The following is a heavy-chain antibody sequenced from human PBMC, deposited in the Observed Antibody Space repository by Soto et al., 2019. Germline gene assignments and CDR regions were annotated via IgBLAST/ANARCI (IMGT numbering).Heavy chain of an antibody. CDR3: ARTAPMDAGDKYYYDF. J-gene: IGHJ4*02. V-gene: IGHV1-69*01. D-gene: IGHD3-16*01. CDR1: GGTFCTFG. Sequence: QVQLVQSGAEVKKTGSSVKVSCKTSGGTFCTFGISWVRQAPGQGLEWMGGIIPFFGTAEYSQKFEDRITITADEATNTVYMDLRSLTSEDTAIYYCARTAPMDAGDKYYYDFWGQGALVTVSS. CDR2: IIPFFGTA.